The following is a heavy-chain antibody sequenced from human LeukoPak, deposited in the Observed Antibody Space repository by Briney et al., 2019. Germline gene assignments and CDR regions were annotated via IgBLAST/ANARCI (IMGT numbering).Heavy chain of an antibody. Sequence: GGSLRLSCAASGFTFSSYAMSWVRQAPGKGLEWVSSISSSSSYIYYADSVKGRFTISRDNAKNSLYLQMNSLRAEDTAVYYCASLRSSSDYYYYYYMDVWGKGTTVTVSS. CDR3: ASLRSSSDYYYYYYMDV. CDR1: GFTFSSYA. CDR2: ISSSSSYI. J-gene: IGHJ6*03. D-gene: IGHD6-19*01. V-gene: IGHV3-21*01.